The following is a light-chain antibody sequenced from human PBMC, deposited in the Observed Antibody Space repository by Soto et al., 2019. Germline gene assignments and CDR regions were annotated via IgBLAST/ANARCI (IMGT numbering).Light chain of an antibody. CDR2: SAS. J-gene: IGKJ2*01. CDR3: QQTYTTPYT. CDR1: QSINSY. Sequence: DIQMTQSPSSLSASVGDRVTVSCRASQSINSYLNWYQQKPGKAPTLLIYSASSLEEGVPSRFSGSGSGTEFTLTISSLQPEDFATKSCQQTYTTPYTFGQGTKLEIK. V-gene: IGKV1-39*01.